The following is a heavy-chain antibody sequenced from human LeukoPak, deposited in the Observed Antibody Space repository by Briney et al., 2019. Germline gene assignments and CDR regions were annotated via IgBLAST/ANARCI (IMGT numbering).Heavy chain of an antibody. CDR1: GFTFSSYS. J-gene: IGHJ6*03. CDR3: ARENIVVVPAAKHMDV. V-gene: IGHV3-21*01. Sequence: GGSLRLSCAASGFTFSSYSMNWVRQAPGKGLEWVSSISSSSSYIYYADSVKGRFTISRDNAKNSLYLQMNSLRAEDTAVYYCARENIVVVPAAKHMDVWGKGTTVTVSS. D-gene: IGHD2-2*01. CDR2: ISSSSSYI.